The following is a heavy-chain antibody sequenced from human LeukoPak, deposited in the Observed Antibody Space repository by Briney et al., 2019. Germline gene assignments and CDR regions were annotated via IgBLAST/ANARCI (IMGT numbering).Heavy chain of an antibody. Sequence: GGSLRLSCAASGFTFSSFSMHWVRQAPGKGLDSVAVISYDGSIKYHADSVKGRFTISRDNSKNTLYLQMNSLRAEDTAVYYCARDTTYPKSYYFDYWGQGALVTVSS. CDR2: ISYDGSIK. CDR1: GFTFSSFS. CDR3: ARDTTYPKSYYFDY. V-gene: IGHV3-30-3*01. J-gene: IGHJ4*02. D-gene: IGHD2/OR15-2a*01.